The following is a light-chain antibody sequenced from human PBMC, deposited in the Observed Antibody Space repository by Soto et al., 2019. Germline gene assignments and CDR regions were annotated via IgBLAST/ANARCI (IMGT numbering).Light chain of an antibody. CDR2: EAS. V-gene: IGKV1-5*03. CDR1: QSISGS. CDR3: QQYNGYWT. Sequence: DIQMTQSPSTRSASVGDRVTITCRASQSISGSLAWYQQKPGKAPKLLIYEASNLKSGVPSRFSGSGSGTEYTLTISSLQPDDSASYYCQQYNGYWTFGQGTRVEIK. J-gene: IGKJ1*01.